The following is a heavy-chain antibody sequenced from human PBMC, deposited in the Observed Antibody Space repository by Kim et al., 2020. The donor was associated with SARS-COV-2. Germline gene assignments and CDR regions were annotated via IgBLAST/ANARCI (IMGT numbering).Heavy chain of an antibody. CDR2: ITYSEST. V-gene: IGHV4-59*01. D-gene: IGHD1-26*01. Sequence: SETLSLTCTVSGGSISNYYWSWIRQPPGKGLEWIGYITYSESTNYNPSLKSRVTISVDTSKNKFHLQLSSVAAAATAMYHCARSRVGAATKGAFDVWGQGTLVTVSS. J-gene: IGHJ3*01. CDR1: GGSISNYY. CDR3: ARSRVGAATKGAFDV.